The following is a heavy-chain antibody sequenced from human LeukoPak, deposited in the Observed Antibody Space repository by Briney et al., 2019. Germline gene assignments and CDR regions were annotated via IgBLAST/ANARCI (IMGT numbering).Heavy chain of an antibody. D-gene: IGHD6-19*01. J-gene: IGHJ4*02. V-gene: IGHV1-69*05. CDR1: GGTFSSYA. CDR2: IIPIFGTA. Sequence: ASVKASCKASGGTFSSYAISWVRQAPGQGLEWMGGIIPIFGTANYAQKFQGRVTITTDESTSTAYMELSSLRSEDTAVYYCAIQGLSIAVAGTLHFDYWGQGTLVTVSS. CDR3: AIQGLSIAVAGTLHFDY.